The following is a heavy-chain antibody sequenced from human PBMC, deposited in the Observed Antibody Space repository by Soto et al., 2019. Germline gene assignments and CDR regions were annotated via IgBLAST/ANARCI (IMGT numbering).Heavy chain of an antibody. CDR2: IRRKANSYTT. V-gene: IGHV3-72*01. J-gene: IGHJ6*02. D-gene: IGHD6-19*01. CDR3: SMLGGWSGGSNDKAV. Sequence: EVQLVESGRGLVQPGGSLRLSCAASGLIFSDYHMDWVRQAPGKGLEWVGRIRRKANSYTTEYAASVKGRFTISRDDSKNSLYLQMNSLKTEDTAVFYCSMLGGWSGGSNDKAVLGQGTTVTVSS. CDR1: GLIFSDYH.